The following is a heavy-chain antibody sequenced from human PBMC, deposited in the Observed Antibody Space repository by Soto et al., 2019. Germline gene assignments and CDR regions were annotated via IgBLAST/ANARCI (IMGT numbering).Heavy chain of an antibody. Sequence: EVQLLESGGGLVQPGGSLRLSCAASGFTFSSYAMSWVRQAPGKGLEWVSLVSGGGDNTYYAESVKGRFTISRDKSKNTLYLQMNSLRAEDTAVYYCAKERGYIYGSFDYWGQGTLVTVSS. D-gene: IGHD5-18*01. CDR2: VSGGGDNT. CDR3: AKERGYIYGSFDY. V-gene: IGHV3-23*01. J-gene: IGHJ4*02. CDR1: GFTFSSYA.